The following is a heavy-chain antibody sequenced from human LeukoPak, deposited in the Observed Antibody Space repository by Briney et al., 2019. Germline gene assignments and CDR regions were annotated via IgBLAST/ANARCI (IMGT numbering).Heavy chain of an antibody. CDR1: GGTFSSYA. J-gene: IGHJ5*02. D-gene: IGHD4-23*01. CDR2: IIPIFGTA. V-gene: IGHV1-69*13. Sequence: SVKVSCKASGGTFSSYAISWVRQAPGQGLEWMGGIIPIFGTANYAQKFQGRVTITADESTSTAYMELSSLRSEDTAVYYCARRNPSISYSGNAPTGWFDPWGQGTLVTVSS. CDR3: ARRNPSISYSGNAPTGWFDP.